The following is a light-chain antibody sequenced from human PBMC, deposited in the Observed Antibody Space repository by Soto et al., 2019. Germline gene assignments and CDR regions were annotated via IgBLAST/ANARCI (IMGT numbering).Light chain of an antibody. CDR1: QSVSSSF. J-gene: IGKJ1*01. V-gene: IGKV3-20*01. CDR3: QPYDSSRT. CDR2: GAS. Sequence: EIVLTQSPGTLSLSPGERATLSCRASQSVSSSFLAWYQQKAGQAPRLLMYGASSRAAGIPDRFSGSGSGTDFTLTITRLEPEDFAVYYCQPYDSSRTFGQGTKVDIK.